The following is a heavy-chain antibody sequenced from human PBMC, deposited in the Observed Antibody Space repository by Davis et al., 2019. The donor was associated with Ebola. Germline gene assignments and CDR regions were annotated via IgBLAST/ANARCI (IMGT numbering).Heavy chain of an antibody. CDR3: AKDNYYDTFGAYFDY. CDR2: ISFDGSNK. V-gene: IGHV3-30*18. J-gene: IGHJ4*02. D-gene: IGHD3-22*01. Sequence: GESLKISCAASGFTFSSYGMHWVRQAPGKGLECVAVISFDGSNKFYADSVKGRFTISRDNSKNTLYLQMNSLRAEDTAVYYCAKDNYYDTFGAYFDYWGPGTLVTVSS. CDR1: GFTFSSYG.